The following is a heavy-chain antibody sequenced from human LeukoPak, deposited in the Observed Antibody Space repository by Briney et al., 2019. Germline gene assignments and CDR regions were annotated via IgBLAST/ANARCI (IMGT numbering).Heavy chain of an antibody. CDR2: ISGSGDTT. J-gene: IGHJ4*02. D-gene: IGHD5-18*01. CDR1: GFSFSIFG. CDR3: ARAREYSYVYYFDY. Sequence: GGSLRLSRSASGFSFSIFGMSWVRQAPGKGLEWVSFISGSGDTTDYADSVKGRFTISRDNSQNTMYLQMNSLRAEDTAVYYCARAREYSYVYYFDYWGQGTLVTVSS. V-gene: IGHV3-23*01.